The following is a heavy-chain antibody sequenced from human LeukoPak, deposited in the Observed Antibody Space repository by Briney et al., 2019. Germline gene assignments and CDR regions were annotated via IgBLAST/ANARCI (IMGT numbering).Heavy chain of an antibody. D-gene: IGHD3-10*01. Sequence: GGSLRLSCAASGFSLRSFAMSWVRQAPGKGLEYVSAISGSGGSTYYADSVKGRFTISRDNSKNTLYLQMNSLRAEDTAVYYCAKGLWLGESRSDYWGQGTLVTVSS. V-gene: IGHV3-23*01. CDR1: GFSLRSFA. J-gene: IGHJ4*02. CDR3: AKGLWLGESRSDY. CDR2: ISGSGGST.